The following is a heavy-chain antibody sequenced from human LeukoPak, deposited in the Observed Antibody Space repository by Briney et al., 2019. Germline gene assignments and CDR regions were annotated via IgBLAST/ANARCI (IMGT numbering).Heavy chain of an antibody. CDR2: IKTDRSST. Sequence: GGSLRLSCAASGFTFSSYWMHWVSQAPGKGLVWVSRIKTDRSSTSYADSVKGRLTISRDNAKNTLYLQMNSLRAEDTAVYYCARDHKDAFDIWGQGTMVTVSS. CDR3: ARDHKDAFDI. V-gene: IGHV3-74*01. CDR1: GFTFSSYW. J-gene: IGHJ3*02.